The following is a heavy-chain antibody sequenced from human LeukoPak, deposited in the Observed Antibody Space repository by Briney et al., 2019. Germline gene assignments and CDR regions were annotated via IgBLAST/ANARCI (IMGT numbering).Heavy chain of an antibody. J-gene: IGHJ3*02. CDR2: IYYSGST. Sequence: SETLSLTCTVSGASISFYYWSWIRQPPGKGLEWIGYIYYSGSTNYNPSLKSRVTMSIDTSKNQFSLNLNSVTAADTAEYYCALDSSGWSDDSFDIWGHGTMVTVSS. CDR3: ALDSSGWSDDSFDI. D-gene: IGHD6-13*01. V-gene: IGHV4-59*01. CDR1: GASISFYY.